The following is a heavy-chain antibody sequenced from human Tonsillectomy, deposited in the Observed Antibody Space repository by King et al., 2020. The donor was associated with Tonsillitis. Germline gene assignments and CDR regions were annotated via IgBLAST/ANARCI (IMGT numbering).Heavy chain of an antibody. CDR2: FRMEGGNK. CDR3: AKEDYSSSWYVDY. J-gene: IGHJ4*02. V-gene: IGHV3-30*02. Sequence: HVQLVESGGGVVQPGGPLSPPCAAPGLPFSNIALHWFRRAPGKGRGWLAFFRMEGGNKFYADSVKGRFTISRDNSKNTLYLQMNSLRVEDTAVYYCAKEDYSSSWYVDYWGQGTLVTVSS. CDR1: GLPFSNIA. D-gene: IGHD6-13*01.